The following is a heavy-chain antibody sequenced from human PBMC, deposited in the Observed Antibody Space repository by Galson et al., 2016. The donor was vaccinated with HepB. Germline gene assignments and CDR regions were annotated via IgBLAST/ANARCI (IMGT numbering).Heavy chain of an antibody. D-gene: IGHD5-12*01. V-gene: IGHV3-30*18. CDR2: ISYDGSNK. J-gene: IGHJ4*02. CDR3: AKWGGSGYDWARLDY. CDR1: GFTFSSYG. Sequence: LRLSCAASGFTFSSYGMHWVRQAPGKGLEWVAVISYDGSNKYYADSVKGRFTISRDNSKNTLYLQMNSLRAEDTAVYYCAKWGGSGYDWARLDYWGQGTLVTVSS.